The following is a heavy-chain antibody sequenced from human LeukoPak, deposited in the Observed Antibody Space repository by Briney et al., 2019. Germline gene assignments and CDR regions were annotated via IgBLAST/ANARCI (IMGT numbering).Heavy chain of an antibody. CDR3: ARRRPLNWGGGGYFDY. J-gene: IGHJ4*02. CDR1: GGSISSYY. Sequence: SETLSLTCTVSGGSISSYYWSWIRQPPGKGLEWIGYIYYSGSTNYNPSLKSRVTISVDTSKNQFSLKLSSVTAAATAGYYCARRRPLNWGGGGYFDYWGQGTLVTVSS. D-gene: IGHD7-27*01. V-gene: IGHV4-59*08. CDR2: IYYSGST.